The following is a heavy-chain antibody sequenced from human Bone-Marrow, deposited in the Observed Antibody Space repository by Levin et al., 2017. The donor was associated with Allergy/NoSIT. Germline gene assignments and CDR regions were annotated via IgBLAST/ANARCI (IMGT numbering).Heavy chain of an antibody. J-gene: IGHJ3*01. CDR2: IYSGGDT. CDR3: ARNPGAVPTTS. D-gene: IGHD4/OR15-4a*01. Sequence: GESLKISCVGSGFTVYNNYMIWVRQPPGKGLEWVSLIYSGGDTFYADSVKGRFTISRASSKNTMYLQMNSLKAEDTAIYYCARNPGAVPTTSWGRGTMVTVSS. V-gene: IGHV3-53*01. CDR1: GFTVYNNY.